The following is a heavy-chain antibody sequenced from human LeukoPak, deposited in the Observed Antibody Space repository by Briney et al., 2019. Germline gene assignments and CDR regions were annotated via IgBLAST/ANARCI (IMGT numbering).Heavy chain of an antibody. D-gene: IGHD3-10*01. J-gene: IGHJ5*02. CDR1: GFTFSSYA. CDR2: ISYDGSNK. V-gene: IGHV3-30-3*01. Sequence: GGSLRLSCAASGFTFSSYAMHWVRQAPGKGLEWVAVISYDGSNKYYADSVKGRFTISRDNAKNSLYLQMNSLRAEDTAVYYCARNYYYGSGSYSVDVPYRWGQGTLVTVSS. CDR3: ARNYYYGSGSYSVDVPYR.